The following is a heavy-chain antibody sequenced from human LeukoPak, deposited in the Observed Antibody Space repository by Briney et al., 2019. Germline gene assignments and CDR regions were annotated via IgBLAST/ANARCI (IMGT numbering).Heavy chain of an antibody. CDR3: ARETSAFVPAATYMDV. CDR2: IIPIFGTA. CDR1: GGTFSSYA. J-gene: IGHJ6*03. D-gene: IGHD2-2*01. Sequence: ASVKVSRKASGGTFSSYAISWVRQAPGQGLEWMGGIIPIFGTANYAQKFQGRVTITTDESTSTAYMELSSLRSEDTAVYYCARETSAFVPAATYMDVWGKGTTVTVSS. V-gene: IGHV1-69*05.